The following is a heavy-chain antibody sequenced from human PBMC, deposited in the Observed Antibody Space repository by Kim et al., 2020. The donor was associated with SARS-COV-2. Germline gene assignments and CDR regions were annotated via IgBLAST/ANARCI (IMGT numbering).Heavy chain of an antibody. J-gene: IGHJ4*02. CDR2: INSDGSST. CDR1: GFTFSSYW. D-gene: IGHD3-3*01. V-gene: IGHV3-74*01. Sequence: GGSLRLSCAASGFTFSSYWMHWVRQAPGKGLVWVSRINSDGSSTSYADSVKGRFSISRDNAKNTLYLQMNSLRAEDTAVYYCAGVPPQEWSAQTFDYWGQGTLVTVSS. CDR3: AGVPPQEWSAQTFDY.